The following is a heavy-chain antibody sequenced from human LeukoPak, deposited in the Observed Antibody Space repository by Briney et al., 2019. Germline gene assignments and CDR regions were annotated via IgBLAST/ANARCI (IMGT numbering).Heavy chain of an antibody. V-gene: IGHV4-59*08. J-gene: IGHJ6*02. Sequence: PSETLSLTCTVSGGSISSYYWSWIRQPPGKGLEWIGYIYYSGSTNYNPSLKSRVTISVDTSKIQFSLKLSSVTAADTAVYYCARLGSGSYYYYGMDVWGQGTTVTVSS. CDR1: GGSISSYY. CDR3: ARLGSGSYYYYGMDV. CDR2: IYYSGST. D-gene: IGHD3-10*01.